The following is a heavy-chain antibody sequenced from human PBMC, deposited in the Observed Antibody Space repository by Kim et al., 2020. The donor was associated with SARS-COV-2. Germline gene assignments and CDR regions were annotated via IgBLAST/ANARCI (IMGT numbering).Heavy chain of an antibody. V-gene: IGHV5-10-1*01. Sequence: GESLKISCKGSGYSFTSYWISWVRQMPGKGLEWMGRIDPSDSYTNYSPSFQGHVTISADKSISTAYLQWSSLKASDTAMYYCVCQSGIGSEDGYWGQGTLVTVSS. CDR1: GYSFTSYW. J-gene: IGHJ4*02. CDR3: VCQSGIGSEDGY. D-gene: IGHD3-10*01. CDR2: IDPSDSYT.